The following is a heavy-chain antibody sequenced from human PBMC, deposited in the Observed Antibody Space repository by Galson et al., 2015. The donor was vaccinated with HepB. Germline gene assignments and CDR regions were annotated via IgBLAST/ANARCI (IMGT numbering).Heavy chain of an antibody. CDR2: ISHSGKA. D-gene: IGHD2-2*01. V-gene: IGHV4/OR15-8*01. CDR1: GDSITNPNW. CDR3: ARVRRGCSNNNCYLDP. J-gene: IGHJ5*02. Sequence: SETLSFTCAVSGDSITNPNWWNWVRQSPGKGLEWIGEISHSGKANYNPSLESRITISLDTSNNQFSLKVTSVTAADTAVYYCARVRRGCSNNNCYLDPWGQGTLVTVSS.